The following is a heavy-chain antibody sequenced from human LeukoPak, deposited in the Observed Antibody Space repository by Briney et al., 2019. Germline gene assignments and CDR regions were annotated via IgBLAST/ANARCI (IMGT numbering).Heavy chain of an antibody. V-gene: IGHV4-34*01. Sequence: SETLSLTCAVYGGYFSGYYWSWIRQPPGKGLEWIGEINHSGSTNYNPSLKSRVTISVDTSKNQFSLKLSSVTAADTAVYYCARGAVTGITVIVGAYYMDVWGKGTSVTVFS. D-gene: IGHD3-22*01. CDR2: INHSGST. CDR1: GGYFSGYY. CDR3: ARGAVTGITVIVGAYYMDV. J-gene: IGHJ6*03.